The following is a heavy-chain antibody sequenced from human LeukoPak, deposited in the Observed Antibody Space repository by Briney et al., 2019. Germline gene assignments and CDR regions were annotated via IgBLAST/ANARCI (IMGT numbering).Heavy chain of an antibody. CDR3: ARANDLTALGGAFDI. D-gene: IGHD3/OR15-3a*01. CDR1: GGSISSGDYY. V-gene: IGHV4-30-4*08. CDR2: IYYSGST. J-gene: IGHJ3*02. Sequence: SETLSLTCTVSGGSISSGDYYWSWIRQPPGKGLEWIGYIYYSGSTYYNPSLKSRVTISVDTSKNQFSLKLNSVTAADTAVYYCARANDLTALGGAFDIWGQGTMVTVSS.